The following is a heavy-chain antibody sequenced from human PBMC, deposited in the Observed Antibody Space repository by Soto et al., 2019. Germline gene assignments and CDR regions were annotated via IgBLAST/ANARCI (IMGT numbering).Heavy chain of an antibody. Sequence: SVKVSCKASGFTFTSSAVQWVRQARGQRLEWIGWIVVGSGNTIYAQKFQGRVTMTEDTSTDTAYMELSSLRSEDTAVYYCVCPGYSSGWYFDYWGQGTLVTVSS. J-gene: IGHJ4*02. CDR1: GFTFTSSA. CDR3: VCPGYSSGWYFDY. CDR2: IVVGSGNT. D-gene: IGHD6-19*01. V-gene: IGHV1-58*01.